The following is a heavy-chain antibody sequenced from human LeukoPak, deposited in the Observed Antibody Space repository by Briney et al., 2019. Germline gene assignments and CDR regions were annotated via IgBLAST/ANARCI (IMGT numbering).Heavy chain of an antibody. Sequence: ESGPTLVKPTQTLTLTCTFSGFSLSTSGVGVGWIRKPPGKALEWLALIFWDDDKRYSPSLNSRLTITKDTSKNQVVLTMTNVDPVDTATYYCAHGRAGTFNLDYWGQGTLVTVSS. V-gene: IGHV2-5*02. CDR3: AHGRAGTFNLDY. CDR2: IFWDDDK. CDR1: GFSLSTSGVG. D-gene: IGHD6-19*01. J-gene: IGHJ4*02.